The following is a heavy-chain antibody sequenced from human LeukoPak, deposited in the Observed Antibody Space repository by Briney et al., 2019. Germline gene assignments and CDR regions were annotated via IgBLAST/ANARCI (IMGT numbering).Heavy chain of an antibody. Sequence: ASVKVSCKASGYTFTGYYMHWVRQAPGQGLEWMGWINPNSGGTNYAQKFQGGVTMTRDTSISTAYMELSRLRSDDTAVYYCARDYDLWSGSRPHYYYGMDVWGQGTTVTVSS. CDR2: INPNSGGT. V-gene: IGHV1-2*02. J-gene: IGHJ6*02. D-gene: IGHD3-3*01. CDR3: ARDYDLWSGSRPHYYYGMDV. CDR1: GYTFTGYY.